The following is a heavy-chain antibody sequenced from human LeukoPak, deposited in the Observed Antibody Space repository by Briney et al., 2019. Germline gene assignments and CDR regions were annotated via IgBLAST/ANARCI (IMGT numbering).Heavy chain of an antibody. V-gene: IGHV4-30-4*02. CDR1: GGSISSGDYY. Sequence: SETLSLTCTVSGGSISSGDYYWSWIRQPPGKGLEWIGYIYYSGSTYYNPSLKSRVTISVDTSKNQFSLKLSPVTAVDTAVYYCARGRAAGSWYFDFWGQGTLVTVSS. CDR3: ARGRAAGSWYFDF. CDR2: IYYSGST. J-gene: IGHJ4*02. D-gene: IGHD6-13*01.